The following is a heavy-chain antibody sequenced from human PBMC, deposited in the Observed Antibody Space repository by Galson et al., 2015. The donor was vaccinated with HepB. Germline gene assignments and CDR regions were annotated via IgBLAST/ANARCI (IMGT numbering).Heavy chain of an antibody. Sequence: SLRLSCAASGFNFSSYAMHWVRQAPGKGLEWVAVIPYDGSNKYYPDSVKGRFTISRDNSKNTLYLQMNSLRAEDTAVYYCARDQALGIAVAGLAYWGQGILVTVSS. J-gene: IGHJ4*02. CDR3: ARDQALGIAVAGLAY. CDR2: IPYDGSNK. CDR1: GFNFSSYA. D-gene: IGHD6-19*01. V-gene: IGHV3-30-3*01.